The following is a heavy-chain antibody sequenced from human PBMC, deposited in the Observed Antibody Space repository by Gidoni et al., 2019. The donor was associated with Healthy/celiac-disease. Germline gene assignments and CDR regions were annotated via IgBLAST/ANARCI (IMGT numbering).Heavy chain of an antibody. CDR2: ISSSGSTI. CDR1: GVTFSSYS. Sequence: EVQLVESGGGLVKPGGSLRLSCAASGVTFSSYSMNWVRQAPGKGLEWVSSISSSGSTIYYADSVKGRFTISRDNAKNSLYLQMNSLRAEDTAVYYCARAWVDCSGGSCYSPPDDYWGQGTLVTVSA. CDR3: ARAWVDCSGGSCYSPPDDY. J-gene: IGHJ4*02. D-gene: IGHD2-15*01. V-gene: IGHV3-21*01.